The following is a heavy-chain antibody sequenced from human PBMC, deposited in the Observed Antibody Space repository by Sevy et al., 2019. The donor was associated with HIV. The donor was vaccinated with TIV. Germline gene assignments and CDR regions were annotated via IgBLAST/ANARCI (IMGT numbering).Heavy chain of an antibody. CDR2: MSYDGSNK. CDR3: ARGDKGGYCISTSCSLYGMDV. CDR1: GFTFSTYA. V-gene: IGHV3-30-3*01. J-gene: IGHJ6*02. Sequence: GGSLRLSCAASGFTFSTYAMHWVRQAPGKGLEWVAVMSYDGSNKYYADSVKGRFTISRDNSKNTLYLQMNSLRAEDTAVYYCARGDKGGYCISTSCSLYGMDVWGQGTTVTVS. D-gene: IGHD2-2*01.